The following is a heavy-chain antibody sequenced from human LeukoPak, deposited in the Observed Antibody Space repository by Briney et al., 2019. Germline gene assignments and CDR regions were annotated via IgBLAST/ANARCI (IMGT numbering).Heavy chain of an antibody. D-gene: IGHD3-9*01. CDR3: ARTIGDILTGPHYFDY. CDR2: IYSGGST. CDR1: GFTVSSNY. J-gene: IGHJ4*02. Sequence: GGSLRLSCAASGFTVSSNYMSWVRQAPGKGLEWVSVIYSGGSTYYADSVKGRFTISRDNSKNTLYLQMNSLRAEDAAVYYCARTIGDILTGPHYFDYWGQGTLVTVSS. V-gene: IGHV3-53*01.